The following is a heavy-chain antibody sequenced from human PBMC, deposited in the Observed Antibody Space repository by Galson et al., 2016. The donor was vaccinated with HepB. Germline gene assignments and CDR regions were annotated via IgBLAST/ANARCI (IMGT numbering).Heavy chain of an antibody. J-gene: IGHJ4*02. CDR2: ISYHGSNK. CDR3: RYSSYVGGN. V-gene: IGHV3-30*03. CDR1: GSTSSNYG. D-gene: IGHD3-16*01. Sequence: SLRFPCAAPGSTSSNYGMHWARQAPGKGLAWVAVISYHGSNKYYADCVKGRFTIHRDNSKNTLYLQMNSLRAEDTAVYYCRYSSYVGGNWGQGTLVTVSS.